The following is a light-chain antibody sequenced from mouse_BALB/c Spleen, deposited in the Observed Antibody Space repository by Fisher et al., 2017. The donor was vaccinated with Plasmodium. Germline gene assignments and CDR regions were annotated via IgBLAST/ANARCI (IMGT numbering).Light chain of an antibody. CDR3: QQSNSWPLT. J-gene: IGKJ5*01. CDR1: QFISNN. V-gene: IGKV5-43*01. Sequence: DIVLTQSTATLSVTPGDSVSLSCRASQFISNNLHWYQQKSLESPRLLIKYASQSISGIPSRFSGSGSVTDLTLNINSVETEDFGMYFCQQSNSWPLTFGAGTKLELK. CDR2: YAS.